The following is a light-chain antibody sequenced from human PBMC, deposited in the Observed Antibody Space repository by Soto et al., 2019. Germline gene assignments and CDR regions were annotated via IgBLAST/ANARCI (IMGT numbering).Light chain of an antibody. CDR1: QSVSSSY. J-gene: IGKJ1*01. Sequence: EIVLTQSPGTLSLSPGERATLSCRASQSVSSSYLAWYQQKPGQAPRLLIYGASSRATGIPDRFSGSGSGTDFTLTISRLEPEVFGVYYCQQYGSSPPWTFGQGTKVEIK. CDR3: QQYGSSPPWT. CDR2: GAS. V-gene: IGKV3-20*01.